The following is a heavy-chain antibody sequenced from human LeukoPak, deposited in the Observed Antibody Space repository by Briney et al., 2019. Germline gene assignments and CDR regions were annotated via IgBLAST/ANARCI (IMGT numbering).Heavy chain of an antibody. J-gene: IGHJ4*02. CDR1: GFRFSGFW. CDR3: AREVDRSFGY. Sequence: GGSLRLSCEASGFRFSGFWMSWVRQAPGKGPEWVANINQETSEKYYVDSVRGRFTISRDNAKNSLSLQMNSLRVEDTAVYYCAREVDRSFGYWGQGIMSPSPQ. V-gene: IGHV3-7*01. CDR2: INQETSEK. D-gene: IGHD2-15*01.